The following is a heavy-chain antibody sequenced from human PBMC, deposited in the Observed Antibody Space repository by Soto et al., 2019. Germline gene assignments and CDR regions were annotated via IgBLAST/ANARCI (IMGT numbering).Heavy chain of an antibody. CDR1: GFTFSSYA. V-gene: IGHV3-23*01. J-gene: IGHJ4*02. Sequence: GGSLRLSCAASGFTFSSYAMSWVRQAPGKGLEWVSAISGSGGSTYYADSVKGRFTISRDNSKNTLYLQMNSLRAEDTAVYYCAKDPAGTMVRGVTIDYWGQGTLVTVSS. D-gene: IGHD3-10*01. CDR3: AKDPAGTMVRGVTIDY. CDR2: ISGSGGST.